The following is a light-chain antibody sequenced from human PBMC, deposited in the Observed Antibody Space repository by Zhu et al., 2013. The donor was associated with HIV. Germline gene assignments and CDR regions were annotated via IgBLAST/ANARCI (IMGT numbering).Light chain of an antibody. V-gene: IGLV3-21*03. CDR2: EDS. J-gene: IGLJ1*01. CDR1: NIGSKN. Sequence: SYVLTQPPSVSVVPGKTARITCGGNNIGSKNVHWYQQKPGQAPVVVVSEDSDRPSGISERFSGSKSGNTATLTISRVETGDEADYYCQVWDTSSDQFYVFGTGTQVTV. CDR3: QVWDTSSDQFYV.